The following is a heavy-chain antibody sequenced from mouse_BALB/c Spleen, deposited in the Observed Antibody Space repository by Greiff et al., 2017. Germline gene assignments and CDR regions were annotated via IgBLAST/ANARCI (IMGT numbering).Heavy chain of an antibody. Sequence: EVQVVESGGDLVKPGGSLKLSCAASGFTFSSYTMSWVRQTPEKRLEWVATISSGGSHTYYPDSVKGRFTIYRDNAKNTLYLQMSSLKSEDTAMYYCARPYYGYDGAWFAYWGQGTLVTVSA. D-gene: IGHD2-9*01. CDR1: GFTFSSYT. V-gene: IGHV5-6-4*01. CDR2: ISSGGSHT. J-gene: IGHJ3*01. CDR3: ARPYYGYDGAWFAY.